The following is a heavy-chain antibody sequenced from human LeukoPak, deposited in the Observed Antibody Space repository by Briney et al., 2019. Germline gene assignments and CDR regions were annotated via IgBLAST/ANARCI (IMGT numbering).Heavy chain of an antibody. J-gene: IGHJ4*02. Sequence: SETLSLTCAVYGGSFSAYHWSWIRQPPGKGLEWIGYIYYSGSTNYNPSLKSRVTISVDTSKNQFSLKLSSVTAADTAVYYCASLGNYYDSSGAPFDYWGQGTLVTVSS. CDR3: ASLGNYYDSSGAPFDY. CDR1: GGSFSAYH. D-gene: IGHD3-22*01. V-gene: IGHV4-59*01. CDR2: IYYSGST.